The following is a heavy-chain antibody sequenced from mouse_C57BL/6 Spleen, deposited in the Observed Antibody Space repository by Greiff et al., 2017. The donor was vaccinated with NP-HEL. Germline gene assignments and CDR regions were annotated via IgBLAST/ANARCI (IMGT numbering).Heavy chain of an antibody. Sequence: EVQLQQSGPELVKPGASVKISCKASGYTFTDYYMNWVKQSHGKSLEWIGDINPNNGGTSYNQKFKGKATLTVDKSSSTAYMELRSLTSEDSAVYYCAPYYYGSTLFDYGGKGTTLTVSS. CDR2: INPNNGGT. V-gene: IGHV1-26*01. CDR3: APYYYGSTLFDY. J-gene: IGHJ2*01. CDR1: GYTFTDYY. D-gene: IGHD1-1*01.